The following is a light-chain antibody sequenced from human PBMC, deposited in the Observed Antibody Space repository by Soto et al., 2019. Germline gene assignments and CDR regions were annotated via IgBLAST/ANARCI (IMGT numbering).Light chain of an antibody. CDR3: CSYAGGGTYV. Sequence: QSALTQPAAVSGSPGQSITISCTGTSSDIGSYHLVSWYQQHPAKAPKLMIYEGSKRPSAVSNRFSGSESGNTASLTISGLQAEDEVDSYCCSYAGGGTYVFGSGTKVTVL. CDR2: EGS. J-gene: IGLJ1*01. V-gene: IGLV2-23*01. CDR1: SSDIGSYHL.